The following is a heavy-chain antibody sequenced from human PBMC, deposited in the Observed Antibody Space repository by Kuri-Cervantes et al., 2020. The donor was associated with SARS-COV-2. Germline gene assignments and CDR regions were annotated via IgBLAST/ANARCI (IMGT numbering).Heavy chain of an antibody. Sequence: SETLSLTCAVYGGSFSGYYWSWIRQPPGKGLEWIGEINHSGSTNYNPSLKSRVTISVDTSKNQFSLKLSSVTAADTAVYYCAREGGDILVDGMDVWGQGTMVTVSS. V-gene: IGHV4-34*01. D-gene: IGHD2-2*01. CDR2: INHSGST. CDR1: GGSFSGYY. CDR3: AREGGDILVDGMDV. J-gene: IGHJ6*02.